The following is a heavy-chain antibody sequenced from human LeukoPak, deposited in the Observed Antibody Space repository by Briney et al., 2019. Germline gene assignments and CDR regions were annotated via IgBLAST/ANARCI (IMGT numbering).Heavy chain of an antibody. J-gene: IGHJ4*02. D-gene: IGHD6-19*01. CDR3: AKEVRSGWYGVFDY. Sequence: PGGSLRLSCTATGFIFSSYAMSSVRQARGKGLEWVSAISGSDVTTYYADSVRGRFSISRDNSKNTLYIQMIRLRAEDTAVYYCAKEVRSGWYGVFDYWGQGSLVIVSS. V-gene: IGHV3-23*01. CDR1: GFIFSSYA. CDR2: ISGSDVTT.